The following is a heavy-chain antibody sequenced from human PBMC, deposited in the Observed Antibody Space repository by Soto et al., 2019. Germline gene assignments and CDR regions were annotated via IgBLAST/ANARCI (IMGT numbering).Heavy chain of an antibody. CDR3: ARDRSSGRYCFDP. V-gene: IGHV1-3*01. D-gene: IGHD6-19*01. CDR2: INAGNGNT. CDR1: GYTITSYA. Sequence: VKRSCKASGYTITSYAVHWGSKTTRQRREWMGWINAGNGNTKYSQKFQGRVTITRDTSASTAYMELSSLRSEDTAVYYCARDRSSGRYCFDPRRQRSLVTGSS. J-gene: IGHJ5*02.